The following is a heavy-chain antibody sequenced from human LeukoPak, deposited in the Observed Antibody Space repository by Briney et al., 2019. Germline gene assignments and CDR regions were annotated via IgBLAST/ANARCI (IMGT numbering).Heavy chain of an antibody. Sequence: PGGSLRLSCAASGFTFSSYGMHWVRQAPGKGLEWVAVISYDGSNKYYADSVKGRFTISRDNSKNTLYLQMNSLRAEDTAVYYCAKDLRAWHYYDSSGYYPSLFDYWGQGTLVTVSS. V-gene: IGHV3-30*18. CDR3: AKDLRAWHYYDSSGYYPSLFDY. CDR1: GFTFSSYG. CDR2: ISYDGSNK. D-gene: IGHD3-22*01. J-gene: IGHJ4*02.